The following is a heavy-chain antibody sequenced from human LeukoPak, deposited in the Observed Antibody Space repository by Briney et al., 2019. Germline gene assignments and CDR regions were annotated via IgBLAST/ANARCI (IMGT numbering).Heavy chain of an antibody. J-gene: IGHJ4*02. CDR3: ARLWSYCSGGSCYWSSSDY. CDR2: IYSGGST. D-gene: IGHD2-15*01. V-gene: IGHV3-53*01. CDR1: GFTVSSNY. Sequence: GGTLRLSCAASGFTVSSNYMSWVRQAPGKGLEWVSVIYSGGSTYYADSVKGRFTISRDNSKNTLYLQMNSLRAEDTAAYYCARLWSYCSGGSCYWSSSDYWGQGTLVTVSS.